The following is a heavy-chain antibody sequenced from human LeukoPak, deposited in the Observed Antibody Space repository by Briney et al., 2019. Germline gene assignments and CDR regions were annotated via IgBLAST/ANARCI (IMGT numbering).Heavy chain of an antibody. CDR3: ARDENWGPDY. CDR1: GYTFTGHY. J-gene: IGHJ4*02. CDR2: IEPNSGGT. Sequence: GASVKVSCKASGYTFTGHYMHWIRQALGQGLEWMGWIEPNSGGTHFAQKFQGRLTISRDTSISTASMELSRLSSDDTAIYYCARDENWGPDYWGQGTLVTVSS. D-gene: IGHD7-27*01. V-gene: IGHV1-2*02.